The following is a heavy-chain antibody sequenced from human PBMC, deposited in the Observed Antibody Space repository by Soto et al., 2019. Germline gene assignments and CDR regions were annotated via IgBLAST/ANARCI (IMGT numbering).Heavy chain of an antibody. Sequence: QVQLQESGPGLVKPSETLSLTCTVSGGSVSSGSYYWSWIRQPPGKGLEWIGYIYYSGSTNYNPSLKSRVTISVDTSKNQFSLKLSSVTAADTAVYYCAMGLLEWLLNFDYWGQGTLVTVSS. D-gene: IGHD3-3*01. CDR3: AMGLLEWLLNFDY. CDR2: IYYSGST. V-gene: IGHV4-61*01. CDR1: GGSVSSGSYY. J-gene: IGHJ4*02.